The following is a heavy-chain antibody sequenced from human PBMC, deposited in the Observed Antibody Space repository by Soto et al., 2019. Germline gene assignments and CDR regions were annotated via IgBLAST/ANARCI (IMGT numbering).Heavy chain of an antibody. CDR2: IYYSGST. J-gene: IGHJ4*02. Sequence: EPLSLTCTVSGGSISGYYWSWIRQPPGKGLEWVGNIYYSGSTNYNPSLKNRVTISVDTSKNQFSLKVSSVTAADTAVYYCARGSGSTFDYWGQGTLVTVSS. V-gene: IGHV4-59*01. CDR1: GGSISGYY. CDR3: ARGSGSTFDY. D-gene: IGHD3-10*01.